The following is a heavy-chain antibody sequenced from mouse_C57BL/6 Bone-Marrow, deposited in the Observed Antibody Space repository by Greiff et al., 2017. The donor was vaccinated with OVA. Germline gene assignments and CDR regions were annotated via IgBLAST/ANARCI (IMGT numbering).Heavy chain of an antibody. J-gene: IGHJ2*01. V-gene: IGHV1-78*01. CDR3: ARRRSPYYGSLDY. CDR2: IYPRDGST. CDR1: GYTFTDHT. Sequence: VKLQESDAELVKPGASVKISCKVSGYTFTDHTIHWMKQRPEQGLEWIGYIYPRDGSTKYNEKFKGKATLTADKSSSTAYMQLNSLTSEDSAVXFCARRRSPYYGSLDYWGQGTTLTVSS. D-gene: IGHD1-1*01.